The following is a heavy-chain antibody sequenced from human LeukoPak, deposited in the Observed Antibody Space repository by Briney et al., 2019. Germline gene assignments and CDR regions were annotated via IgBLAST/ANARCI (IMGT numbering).Heavy chain of an antibody. CDR1: GGSISSYY. CDR2: IYYSGST. D-gene: IGHD4-17*01. V-gene: IGHV4-59*12. CDR3: ARVDGDYLKGALDY. Sequence: KPSETLSLTCTVSGGSISSYYWSWIRQPPGKGLEWIGYIYYSGSTNYNPSLKSRVTISVDTSKNQFSLKLSSVTAADTAVYYCARVDGDYLKGALDYWGQGTLVTVSS. J-gene: IGHJ4*02.